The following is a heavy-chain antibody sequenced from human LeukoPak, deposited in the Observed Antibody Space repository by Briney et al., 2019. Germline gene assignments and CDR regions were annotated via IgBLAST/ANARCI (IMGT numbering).Heavy chain of an antibody. CDR3: ARSWIEDYYYGMDV. J-gene: IGHJ6*04. Sequence: GASVTVSFKASGYTFTSYAIHWVRQAPGQRLEWMGWINADNGNTKYSQNFQGRVTITRDTSATTAYMELSSLRSEDTAVYYCARSWIEDYYYGMDVWGKGTSVTVSS. CDR1: GYTFTSYA. V-gene: IGHV1-3*01. CDR2: INADNGNT. D-gene: IGHD2-2*03.